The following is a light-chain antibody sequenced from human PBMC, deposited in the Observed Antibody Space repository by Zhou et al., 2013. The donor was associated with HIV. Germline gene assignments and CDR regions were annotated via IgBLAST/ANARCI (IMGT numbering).Light chain of an antibody. CDR3: QQYGNTPIT. J-gene: IGKJ5*01. V-gene: IGKV3-20*01. CDR2: GAS. CDR1: QSVNRY. Sequence: EIVLTQSPGTLSLSPGERATLSCRASQSVNRYLAWYQQKPGQAPRLLIYGASSRATGIPDRFSGSGSGTDFTLTISRLEPEDFAVYYCQQYGNTPITFGQGTRLEI.